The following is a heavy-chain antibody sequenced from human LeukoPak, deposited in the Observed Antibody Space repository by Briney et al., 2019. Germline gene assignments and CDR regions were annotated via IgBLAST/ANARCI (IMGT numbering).Heavy chain of an antibody. CDR1: GLTFKSYH. D-gene: IGHD3-16*01. V-gene: IGHV3-48*03. J-gene: IGHJ4*02. Sequence: GGSLRLSCVASGLTFKSYHVNWVRQAPGKGLEWLSGITSGASVIYYADSVKGRFTISRDDAKNSVFLQMSGLTVDNTAVYYCARKRLADLGDDTSFGGTPFDSWGQGTLVIVSS. CDR3: ARKRLADLGDDTSFGGTPFDS. CDR2: ITSGASVI.